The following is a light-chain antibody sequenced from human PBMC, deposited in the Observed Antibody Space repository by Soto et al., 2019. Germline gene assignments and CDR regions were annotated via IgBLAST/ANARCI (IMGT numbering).Light chain of an antibody. V-gene: IGKV1-5*01. Sequence: DIQMTQSPSTLSGSVGDRVTITCRASQTISSWLAWYQQKPGKAPKLLIYDASNLESGVPSRFSGSGSGTDFTLTISGLQPDDFATYYCQQFNTYPAFGQGTKVDI. CDR2: DAS. CDR3: QQFNTYPA. CDR1: QTISSW. J-gene: IGKJ1*01.